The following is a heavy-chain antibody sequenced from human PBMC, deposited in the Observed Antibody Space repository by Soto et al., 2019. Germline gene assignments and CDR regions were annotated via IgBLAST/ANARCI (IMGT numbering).Heavy chain of an antibody. V-gene: IGHV3-30*03. CDR1: GFIFGKYD. CDR2: ISHDGRNK. CDR3: ATGVLPWWSQGIDF. D-gene: IGHD2-8*02. Sequence: QVQLVESGGGVVQPGRSLRLSCEGSGFIFGKYDMYWVRQAPGKGLEWVTKISHDGRNKDYEDSVQGRFTISRDNSRDTVYLEMNCLRPADTAIYYCATGVLPWWSQGIDFWGQGTLVTVSA. J-gene: IGHJ4*02.